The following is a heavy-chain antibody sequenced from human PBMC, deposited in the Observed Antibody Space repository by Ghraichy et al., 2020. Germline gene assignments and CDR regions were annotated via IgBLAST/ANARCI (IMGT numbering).Heavy chain of an antibody. Sequence: SETLSLTCTVSGGSISSGGYYWSWIRQHPGKGLEWIGYIYYSGSTYYNPSLKSRVTISVDTSKNQFSLKLSSVTAADTAVYYCANSYYDSSGYLDYWGQGTLVTVSS. D-gene: IGHD3-22*01. CDR3: ANSYYDSSGYLDY. J-gene: IGHJ4*02. CDR1: GGSISSGGYY. V-gene: IGHV4-31*03. CDR2: IYYSGST.